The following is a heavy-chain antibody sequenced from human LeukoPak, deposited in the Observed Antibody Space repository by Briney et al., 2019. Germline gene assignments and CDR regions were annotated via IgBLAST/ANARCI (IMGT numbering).Heavy chain of an antibody. CDR2: INHSGST. Sequence: SETLSLTCTVSGGSISSGSYYWSWIRQPPGKGLEWIGEINHSGSTNYNPSLKSRVTISVDTSKNQFSLKLSSVTAADTAVYYCASKGIAAAGNIGWFDPWGQGTLVTVSS. J-gene: IGHJ5*02. CDR3: ASKGIAAAGNIGWFDP. CDR1: GGSISSGSYY. V-gene: IGHV4-39*07. D-gene: IGHD6-13*01.